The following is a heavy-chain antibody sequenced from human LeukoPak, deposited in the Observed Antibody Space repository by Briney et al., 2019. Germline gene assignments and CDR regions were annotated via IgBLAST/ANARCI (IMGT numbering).Heavy chain of an antibody. V-gene: IGHV3-30-3*01. Sequence: GGSLRLSCAASGFTFSNYAMHWVRQAPGKGLEWVAVVSYDGNNLYYADSVKGRFTISRDNSKNTLYLQMNSLRAEDTAVYYCARAGPWALDIWGQGTMVTVSS. CDR2: VSYDGNNL. CDR3: ARAGPWALDI. J-gene: IGHJ3*02. CDR1: GFTFSNYA.